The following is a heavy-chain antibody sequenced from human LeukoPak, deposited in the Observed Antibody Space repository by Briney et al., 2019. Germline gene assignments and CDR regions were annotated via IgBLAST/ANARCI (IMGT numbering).Heavy chain of an antibody. D-gene: IGHD6-13*01. J-gene: IGHJ4*02. V-gene: IGHV4-4*02. CDR2: FYLSGST. CDR3: AGAERRGIIWYPY. Sequence: PSETLSLTCAVSGASISSNNWWWSWVRQPPGKGLEWMREFYLSGSTDVHPSLKSRVTMSVDKSKNQFSLKLSSVTAADAAVYYCAGAERRGIIWYPYWGQGTLVTVSS. CDR1: GASISSNNW.